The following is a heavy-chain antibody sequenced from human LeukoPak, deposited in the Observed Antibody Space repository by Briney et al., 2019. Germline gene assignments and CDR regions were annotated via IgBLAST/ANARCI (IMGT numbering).Heavy chain of an antibody. CDR1: GFTFSSYS. V-gene: IGHV3-21*01. CDR2: ISSSSSYI. CDR3: AREARIVVVVAATDY. Sequence: GGSLRLSCAASGFTFSSYSMNWVRQAPGKGLEWVSSISSSSSYIYYADSVKGRFTISRDNAKNSLYLQMNSLRAEDTAVYYCAREARIVVVVAATDYWGQRTLVTVSS. D-gene: IGHD2-15*01. J-gene: IGHJ4*02.